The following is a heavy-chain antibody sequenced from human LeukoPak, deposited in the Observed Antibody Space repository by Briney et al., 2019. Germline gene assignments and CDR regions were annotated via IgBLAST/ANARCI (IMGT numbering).Heavy chain of an antibody. CDR3: ASLGVGDPFDY. CDR1: GFTFSSYG. D-gene: IGHD1-26*01. Sequence: GGSLRLSCAASGFTFSSYGMHWVRQAPGKGLEWVAVIWYDGSNKYYADSVKGRFTISRDNSKNTLYLQMNSLRAEDTAVYYCASLGVGDPFDYWGQGTLVTASS. CDR2: IWYDGSNK. J-gene: IGHJ4*02. V-gene: IGHV3-33*01.